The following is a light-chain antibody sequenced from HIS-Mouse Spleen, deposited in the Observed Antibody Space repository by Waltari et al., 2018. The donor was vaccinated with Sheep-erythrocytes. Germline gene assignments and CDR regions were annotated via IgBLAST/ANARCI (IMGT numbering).Light chain of an antibody. CDR2: EDS. CDR1: ALPKKY. J-gene: IGLJ3*02. V-gene: IGLV3-10*01. Sequence: SYELTQPPSVSVSPGQTARITCSGAALPKKYAYWYPQKSGQAPVLVIYEDSKRPSGIPERFSGSSSGTMATLTISGAQVEDDADYYCYSTDSSGNHWVFGGGTKLTVL. CDR3: YSTDSSGNHWV.